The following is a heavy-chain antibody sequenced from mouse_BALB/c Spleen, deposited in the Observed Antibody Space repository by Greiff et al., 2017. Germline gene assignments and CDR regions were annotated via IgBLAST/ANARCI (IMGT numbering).Heavy chain of an antibody. CDR3: ARSYGYDDAYYYAMDY. V-gene: IGHV1-54*03. CDR1: GYAFTNYL. CDR2: INPGSGGT. J-gene: IGHJ4*01. Sequence: QVHVKQSGAELVRPGTSVKVSCKASGYAFTNYLIEWVKQRPGQGLEWIGVINPGSGGTNYNEKFKGKATLTADKSSSTAYMQLSSLTSDDSAVYFCARSYGYDDAYYYAMDYWGQGTSVTASS. D-gene: IGHD2-2*01.